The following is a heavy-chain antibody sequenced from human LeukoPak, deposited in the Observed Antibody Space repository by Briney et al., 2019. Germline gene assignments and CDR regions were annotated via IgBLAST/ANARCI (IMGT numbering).Heavy chain of an antibody. CDR3: AKGSHRGTSSI. CDR2: ISGSGGST. Sequence: VGSLRLSCAASGFTFSSYAMSWVRQAPGKGLEWVSAISGSGGSTYYADSVKGRFTISRDNSKNTLYLQMNSLRAEDTAVYYCAKGSHRGTSSIWGQGTLVTVSS. V-gene: IGHV3-23*01. J-gene: IGHJ4*02. CDR1: GFTFSSYA. D-gene: IGHD2-2*01.